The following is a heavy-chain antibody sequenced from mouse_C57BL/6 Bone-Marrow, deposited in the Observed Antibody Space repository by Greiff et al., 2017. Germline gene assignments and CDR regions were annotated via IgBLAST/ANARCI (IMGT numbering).Heavy chain of an antibody. Sequence: EVMLVESGGGLVQPGGSLKLSCAASGFTFSDYYMYWVRQTPEKRLEWVAYISNGGGSTYYPDTVKGRFTISRDNAKNTLYLQMSRLKSEDTAMYYCARGILYYGNCYFDYWGQGTTLTVSS. D-gene: IGHD2-1*01. CDR3: ARGILYYGNCYFDY. CDR1: GFTFSDYY. J-gene: IGHJ2*01. CDR2: ISNGGGST. V-gene: IGHV5-12*01.